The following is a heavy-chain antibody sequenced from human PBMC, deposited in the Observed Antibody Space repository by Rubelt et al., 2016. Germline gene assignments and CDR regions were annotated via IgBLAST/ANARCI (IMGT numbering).Heavy chain of an antibody. CDR2: INPSGNS. CDR3: ARGSDRCKAGVD. CDR1: GGSFSGYY. J-gene: IGHJ4*02. Sequence: QVQLQQWGAGLLKPSETLSLTCAVYGGSFSGYYWSWIRQPPGKGLEWIGEINPSGNSNYNSSLKSRVTISGDTSKSPFSLKLTSVTAADTAVYYCARGSDRCKAGVDWGQGTLVTVSS. D-gene: IGHD3-22*01. V-gene: IGHV4-34*01.